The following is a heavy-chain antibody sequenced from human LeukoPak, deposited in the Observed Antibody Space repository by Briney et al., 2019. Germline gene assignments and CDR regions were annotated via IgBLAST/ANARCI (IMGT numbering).Heavy chain of an antibody. Sequence: SETLSLTCAVSGGSINSHYWTWIRQPPGKGLEWVGYVYYTGTTDYNPSLRGRVTISLDTSKSHFSLNMNSVTAADTAVYYCAPGNYDFWSGQNWFDLWGQGVLVTVSS. CDR1: GGSINSHY. J-gene: IGHJ5*02. CDR3: APGNYDFWSGQNWFDL. D-gene: IGHD3-3*01. CDR2: VYYTGTT. V-gene: IGHV4-59*11.